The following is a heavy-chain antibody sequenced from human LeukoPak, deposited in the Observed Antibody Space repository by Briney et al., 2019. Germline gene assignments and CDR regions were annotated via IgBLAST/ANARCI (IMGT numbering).Heavy chain of an antibody. CDR2: IISIFGTA. D-gene: IGHD3-22*01. J-gene: IGHJ4*02. CDR3: ARGDDSSGYYSPVLYY. V-gene: IGHV1-69*05. Sequence: SVNVSFTASGGTFSIYAISWVRQAPGQGLEWMGGIISIFGTANYAQKFQGRVTITTDESTSTAYMELSSLRSEDTAVYYCARGDDSSGYYSPVLYYWGQGTLVTVSS. CDR1: GGTFSIYA.